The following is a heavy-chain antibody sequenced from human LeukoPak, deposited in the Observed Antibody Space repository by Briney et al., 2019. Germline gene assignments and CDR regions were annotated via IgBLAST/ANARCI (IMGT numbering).Heavy chain of an antibody. Sequence: TPSETLSLTCTVSGYSISSGYYWGWIRQPPGKGLEWIGTIYHSGSTYYNPSLKSRVTISVDTSKNQFSLKLSSVTAADTAVYYCARVGNYYGSGSYLHWGQGTLVTVSS. CDR2: IYHSGST. CDR1: GYSISSGYY. V-gene: IGHV4-38-2*02. CDR3: ARVGNYYGSGSYLH. J-gene: IGHJ4*02. D-gene: IGHD3-10*01.